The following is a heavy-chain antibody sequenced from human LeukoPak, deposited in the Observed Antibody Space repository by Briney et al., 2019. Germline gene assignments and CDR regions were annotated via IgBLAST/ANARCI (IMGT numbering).Heavy chain of an antibody. J-gene: IGHJ4*02. D-gene: IGHD3-22*01. CDR2: ISSGGGNT. CDR1: GFTFTNYA. Sequence: GGSLRLSCATPGFTFTNYAMSWVRQAPGKGLEWLSGISSGGGNTYYADSVRGRLTISRDNSKNTLYLQMHSLRADDTAVYFCAKDSRLIITYFDSWGQGTLVTVSS. CDR3: AKDSRLIITYFDS. V-gene: IGHV3-23*01.